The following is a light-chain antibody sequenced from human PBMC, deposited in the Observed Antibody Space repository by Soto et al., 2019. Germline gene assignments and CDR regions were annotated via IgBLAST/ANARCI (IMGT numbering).Light chain of an antibody. CDR1: QSVSSSY. Sequence: EIVLTQSPGTLPLSPGERATLSXXASQSVSSSYLAWYQQKPGQAPRLLIYGASSRATGIPDRFSGSGSGTDFTLTISRLEPEDFAVYYCQQYGSSPPLTFGGGTKVDI. CDR2: GAS. CDR3: QQYGSSPPLT. V-gene: IGKV3-20*01. J-gene: IGKJ4*01.